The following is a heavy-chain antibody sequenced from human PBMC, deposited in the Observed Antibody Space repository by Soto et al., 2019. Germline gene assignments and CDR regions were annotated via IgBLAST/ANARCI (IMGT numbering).Heavy chain of an antibody. CDR1: GGSISSYY. J-gene: IGHJ4*02. Sequence: QVQLQESGPGLVKPSETLSLTCTVSGGSISSYYWSWIRQPPGKGLDWIGYVYYSGTTDYNPSLKSRLTISVDTSKNQFSLKLSSVTAADTAVYYCARLNANDYSNTFDYWGQGTLVTVSS. V-gene: IGHV4-59*01. D-gene: IGHD4-4*01. CDR2: VYYSGTT. CDR3: ARLNANDYSNTFDY.